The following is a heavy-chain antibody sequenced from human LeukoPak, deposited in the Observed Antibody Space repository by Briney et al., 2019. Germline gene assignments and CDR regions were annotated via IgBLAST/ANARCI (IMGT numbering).Heavy chain of an antibody. Sequence: GGSLRLFCTTSGFSFSGYWMHWVRQAPGKGLVWVSRIKSDGSSTTYADSVKGRFTISRDNAKNSLYLQMNSLRAEDTAVYYCARAPGYRSFLDYWGQGTLVTVSS. D-gene: IGHD6-13*01. CDR1: GFSFSGYW. V-gene: IGHV3-74*01. J-gene: IGHJ4*02. CDR2: IKSDGSST. CDR3: ARAPGYRSFLDY.